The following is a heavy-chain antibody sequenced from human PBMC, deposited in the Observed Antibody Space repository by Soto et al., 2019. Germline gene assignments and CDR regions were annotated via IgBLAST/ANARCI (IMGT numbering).Heavy chain of an antibody. D-gene: IGHD2-2*01. CDR3: ARDLGYCSSTSCYAHWFDP. CDR2: ISSSSSYI. V-gene: IGHV3-21*01. CDR1: GFTFSSYS. Sequence: EVQLVESGGGLVKPGGSLRLSCAASGFTFSSYSMNWVRQAPGKGLEWVSSISSSSSYIYYADSVKGRFTISRDNAKNSLYLQMNSLRAEDTAVYYCARDLGYCSSTSCYAHWFDPWGQGTLVTVSS. J-gene: IGHJ5*02.